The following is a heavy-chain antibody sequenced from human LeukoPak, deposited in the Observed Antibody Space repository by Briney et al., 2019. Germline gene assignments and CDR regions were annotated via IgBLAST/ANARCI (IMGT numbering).Heavy chain of an antibody. CDR3: ARLPMVRGVFGAFDI. J-gene: IGHJ3*02. V-gene: IGHV4-59*12. CDR2: IYYSGST. D-gene: IGHD3-10*01. Sequence: PSETLSLTCTVSGGSISSYYWSWIRQPPGKGLEWIGYIYYSGSTNYNPSLKSRVTISVDTSKNQFSLKLSSVTAADTAVYYCARLPMVRGVFGAFDIWGQGTMVTVSS. CDR1: GGSISSYY.